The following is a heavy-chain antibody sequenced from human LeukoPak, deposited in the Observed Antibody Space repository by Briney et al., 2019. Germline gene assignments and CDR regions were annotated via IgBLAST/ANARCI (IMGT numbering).Heavy chain of an antibody. CDR3: ARDYGDYALDY. D-gene: IGHD4-17*01. CDR1: GYTFTSYY. Sequence: ASVKVSCKASGYTFTSYYMHWVRQAPGQGLEWMGKINPSGGSTSYAQKFQGRVTMTRDTSTSTVYMELSSLRSEDTAVYYCARDYGDYALDYWGQGTLVTVSS. CDR2: INPSGGST. V-gene: IGHV1-46*01. J-gene: IGHJ4*02.